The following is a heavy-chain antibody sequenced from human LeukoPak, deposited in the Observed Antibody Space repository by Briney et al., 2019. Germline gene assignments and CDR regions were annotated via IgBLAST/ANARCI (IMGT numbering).Heavy chain of an antibody. J-gene: IGHJ4*02. Sequence: ASVKVSCKASGYTFASYGINWVRQAPRQGLEWMGWIRAYNGNTNYAQKFQGRVTMTTDTSTSTAYMELRSLRSDDTAVYYCARDLGMVRGVMGQWGQGTLVTVSS. CDR1: GYTFASYG. V-gene: IGHV1-18*01. CDR2: IRAYNGNT. CDR3: ARDLGMVRGVMGQ. D-gene: IGHD3-10*01.